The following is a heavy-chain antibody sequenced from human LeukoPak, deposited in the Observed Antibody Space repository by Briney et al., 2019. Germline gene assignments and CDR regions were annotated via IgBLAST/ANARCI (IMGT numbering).Heavy chain of an antibody. CDR2: ISYDGSNK. D-gene: IGHD3-22*01. V-gene: IGHV3-30*18. J-gene: IGHJ4*02. CDR3: AKDSVWYYYDSSGYAGSYFDY. Sequence: PGRSLRLSCAASGFTFSSYGMHWVRQAPGKGLEWVAVISYDGSNKYYADSVKGRFTISRDNSKNTLYLQMNSLRAEDTAVYYCAKDSVWYYYDSSGYAGSYFDYWGQGTLVTVSS. CDR1: GFTFSSYG.